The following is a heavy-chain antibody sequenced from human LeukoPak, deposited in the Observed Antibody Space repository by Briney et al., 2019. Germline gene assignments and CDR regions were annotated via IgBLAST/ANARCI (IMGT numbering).Heavy chain of an antibody. Sequence: SETLSLTCAVSGYSISRGYQWAWIRQSPGKGLEWIGSIYHSGSAHYNPSLKRRVPILVETAKNQFPLKLYSVTAADTAVYYCARDPRWLTPDCTSTSCYENYFDPWGQGTLVTVSS. J-gene: IGHJ5*02. D-gene: IGHD2-2*01. CDR1: GYSISRGYQ. CDR3: ARDPRWLTPDCTSTSCYENYFDP. V-gene: IGHV4-38-2*02. CDR2: IYHSGSA.